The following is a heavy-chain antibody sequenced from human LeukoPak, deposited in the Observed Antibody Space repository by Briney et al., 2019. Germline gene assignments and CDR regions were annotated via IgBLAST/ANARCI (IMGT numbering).Heavy chain of an antibody. CDR3: AKTSYSSSLPYY. D-gene: IGHD6-6*01. V-gene: IGHV3-23*01. CDR1: DSTLTSYA. J-gene: IGHJ4*02. Sequence: GGSLRLSCEASDSTLTSYALSWVRQAPGKGLEWVSLISSSGSKTYYADSVKGRFTISRDNSKNTQYLQVNSLRAEDTAVYYCAKTSYSSSLPYYWGQGTLVTVSS. CDR2: ISSSGSKT.